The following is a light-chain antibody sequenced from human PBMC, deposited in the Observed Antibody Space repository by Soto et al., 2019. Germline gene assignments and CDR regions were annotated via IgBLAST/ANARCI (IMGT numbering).Light chain of an antibody. CDR3: TSYATASAYV. CDR1: SSDVGGYNR. J-gene: IGLJ1*01. V-gene: IGLV2-18*02. Sequence: QSVLTQPPSVSGSPGQSVTISCTGPSSDVGGYNRVSWYQQPPGKAPKLLIYDVSNRPSGGSTRFSGSKSGNTASLTISGLQAEDEADYYCTSYATASAYVFGPGTKVTVL. CDR2: DVS.